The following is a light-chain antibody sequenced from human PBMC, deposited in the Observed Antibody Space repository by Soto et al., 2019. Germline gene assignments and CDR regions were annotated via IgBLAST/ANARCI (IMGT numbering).Light chain of an antibody. CDR2: DAS. V-gene: IGKV3-20*01. J-gene: IGKJ1*01. CDR1: QSVSSTY. Sequence: EFVLTQSPGTLSLYPGERATLFCRASQSVSSTYLAWYQQKPGQAPRLLIYDASSRATGIPDRFSGSGSGTDFTLTISRLEPEDFAVYYCQQYGSSPFTFGQGTKVDIK. CDR3: QQYGSSPFT.